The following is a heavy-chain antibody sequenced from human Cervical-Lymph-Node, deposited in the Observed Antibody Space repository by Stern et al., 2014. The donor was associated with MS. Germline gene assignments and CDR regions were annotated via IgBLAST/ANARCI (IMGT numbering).Heavy chain of an antibody. V-gene: IGHV4-39*01. CDR3: ARGVTAVTNYVPNWCFDL. J-gene: IGHJ2*01. Sequence: QVQLVESGPGLVKPSETLSLTCTVSGGSITNRDYWGWIRQSPGKGLEWIGSVYYSGITYYRPALKSRATLSIDTSRNQFFLSVPSVTATDTAVYFCARGVTAVTNYVPNWCFDLWGRGTLVTVSS. CDR2: VYYSGIT. D-gene: IGHD4-11*01. CDR1: GGSITNRDY.